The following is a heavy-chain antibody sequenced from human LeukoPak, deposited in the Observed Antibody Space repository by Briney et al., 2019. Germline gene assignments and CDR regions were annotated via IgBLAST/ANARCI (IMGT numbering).Heavy chain of an antibody. J-gene: IGHJ4*02. V-gene: IGHV3-74*01. D-gene: IGHD1-26*01. Sequence: GGSLRLSCAASGFTFSNAWMSWVCHAPGKGLVWVSRIKSDESTTSYADSVKGRFTIYRDNARNTLYLQMNSLRTEDTAVYYCARGDGGSYGGRFDYWGQGTLVTVSS. CDR2: IKSDESTT. CDR3: ARGDGGSYGGRFDY. CDR1: GFTFSNAW.